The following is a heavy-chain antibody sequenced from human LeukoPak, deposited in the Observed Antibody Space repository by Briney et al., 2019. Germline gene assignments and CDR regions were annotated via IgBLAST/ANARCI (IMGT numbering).Heavy chain of an antibody. Sequence: NPSETLSLTCTVSGGSITSYYWSWIRQSAGKGLEWIGRIYITGSTTYDPSLKSRVTMSLDTSKNQFSLKLSSVTAADTAVYYCARGMATVPTWGQGTLVTVSS. J-gene: IGHJ5*02. CDR1: GGSITSYY. CDR2: IYITGST. D-gene: IGHD5-24*01. V-gene: IGHV4-4*07. CDR3: ARGMATVPT.